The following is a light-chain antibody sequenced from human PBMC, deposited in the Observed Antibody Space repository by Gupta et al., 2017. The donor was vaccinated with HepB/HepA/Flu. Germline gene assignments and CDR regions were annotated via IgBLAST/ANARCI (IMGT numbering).Light chain of an antibody. Sequence: DIVMTQSPDSLVVSLGERATIDCKSSQSVLSTSNNENFLAWYQQKPGQPPKPLIFWASTRESGVPERFSGSGSGTDFTLTISSLQAEDVAVYFCQQDDTTPCTFGQGTKLEIK. V-gene: IGKV4-1*01. CDR3: QQDDTTPCT. CDR2: WAS. CDR1: QSVLSTSNNENF. J-gene: IGKJ2*02.